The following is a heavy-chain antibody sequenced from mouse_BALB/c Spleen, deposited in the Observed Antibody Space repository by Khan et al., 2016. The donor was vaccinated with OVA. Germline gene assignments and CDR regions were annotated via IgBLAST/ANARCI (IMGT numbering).Heavy chain of an antibody. CDR1: GFTFSTYG. Sequence: EVHLVESGGDVVKPGGSLKLSCAASGFTFSTYGMSWVRQTPDKRLEWVATVSTGGHYTYYPDTVKGRFNISRDNAKNTLYLQMNSLKSEDTAMFYCARLAYYYDSEGFAYWGQGTLVTVSS. D-gene: IGHD1-1*01. CDR3: ARLAYYYDSEGFAY. V-gene: IGHV5-6*01. J-gene: IGHJ3*01. CDR2: VSTGGHYT.